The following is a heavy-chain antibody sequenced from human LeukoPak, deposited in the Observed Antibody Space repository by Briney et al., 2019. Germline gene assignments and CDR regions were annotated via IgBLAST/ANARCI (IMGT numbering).Heavy chain of an antibody. V-gene: IGHV3-33*08. J-gene: IGHJ6*02. D-gene: IGHD3-22*01. CDR2: IWYDGSNK. Sequence: GGSLRLSCAASGFTFSSYWMSWVRQAPGKGLEWVAVIWYDGSNKYYADSVKGRFTISRDNSKNTLYLQMNSLRAEDTAVYYCARVLLPLYGMDVWGQGTTVTVSS. CDR3: ARVLLPLYGMDV. CDR1: GFTFSSYW.